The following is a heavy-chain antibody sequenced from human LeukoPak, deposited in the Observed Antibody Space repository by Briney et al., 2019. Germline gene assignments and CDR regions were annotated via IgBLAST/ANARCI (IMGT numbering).Heavy chain of an antibody. CDR2: IDTAGDT. V-gene: IGHV3-13*01. D-gene: IGHD6-25*01. CDR3: ARVLTVRSGGYDAFDI. CDR1: GFTFSRYD. J-gene: IGHJ3*02. Sequence: GGSLRLSCAASGFTFSRYDMHWVRQVTGKGLEWVSAIDTAGDTYYPGSVKGRFTISRENAKNSLYLQMNSLRAGDTAVYYCARVLTVRSGGYDAFDIWGQGTMVTVSS.